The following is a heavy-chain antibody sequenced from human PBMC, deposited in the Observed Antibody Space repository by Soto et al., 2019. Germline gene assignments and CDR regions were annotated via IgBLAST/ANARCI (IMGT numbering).Heavy chain of an antibody. CDR1: GGSISSGGYY. D-gene: IGHD1-1*01. CDR2: IYYTGHT. CDR3: ARPSAKLERRSYRKSYYFDY. J-gene: IGHJ4*02. Sequence: PSETLSLTCTVSGGSISSGGYYWSWIRHHPGKGLEWIGYIYYTGHTFYNPSLKSRVAMSLDTSKNQFSLKLSSVTAADTAVYYCARPSAKLERRSYRKSYYFDYWGQGTLVTVSS. V-gene: IGHV4-31*03.